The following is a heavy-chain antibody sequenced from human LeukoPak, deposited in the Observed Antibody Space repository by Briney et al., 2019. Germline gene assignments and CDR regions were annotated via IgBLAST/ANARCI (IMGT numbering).Heavy chain of an antibody. Sequence: GGSLRLSCAASGFTFSSYAMSWVRQAPGKAVEWLSAISGSGGSTYYADSVKGRFTISRDNSKNTLYLQMNSLRAEDTAVYYCAKRRDIVVVVAARDYFDYWGQGTLVTVSS. J-gene: IGHJ4*02. CDR3: AKRRDIVVVVAARDYFDY. CDR2: ISGSGGST. CDR1: GFTFSSYA. D-gene: IGHD2-15*01. V-gene: IGHV3-23*01.